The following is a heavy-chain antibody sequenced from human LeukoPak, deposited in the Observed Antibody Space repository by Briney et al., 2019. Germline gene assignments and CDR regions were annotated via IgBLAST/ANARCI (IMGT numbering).Heavy chain of an antibody. Sequence: PGGSLRLSCAASGFSVSTNYMTWVRQAPGRGLEWVSVLYTGGSTYYADSVKGRFTISRDNAKNTLYLQMNSLRTEDTAVYYCAREVGSMTTSFDYWGQGTLVTVSS. CDR2: LYTGGST. D-gene: IGHD4-11*01. V-gene: IGHV3-53*01. J-gene: IGHJ4*02. CDR1: GFSVSTNY. CDR3: AREVGSMTTSFDY.